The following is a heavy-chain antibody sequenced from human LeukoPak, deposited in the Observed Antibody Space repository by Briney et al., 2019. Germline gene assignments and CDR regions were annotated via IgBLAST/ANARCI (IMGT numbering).Heavy chain of an antibody. J-gene: IGHJ6*02. CDR2: IRYDGSNK. V-gene: IGHV3-30*02. Sequence: GGSLRLSCAASGFTFSSYGMHWVLQAPGKGLEWAAFIRYDGSNKYYADSVKGRFTISRDNSKNTLYLQMNSLRAEDTAVYYCASPVGSGWFTPPSYYYYYGMDVWGQGTTVTVSS. CDR3: ASPVGSGWFTPPSYYYYYGMDV. D-gene: IGHD6-19*01. CDR1: GFTFSSYG.